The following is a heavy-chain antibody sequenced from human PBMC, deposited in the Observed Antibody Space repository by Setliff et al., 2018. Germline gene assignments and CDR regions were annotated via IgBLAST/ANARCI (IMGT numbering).Heavy chain of an antibody. V-gene: IGHV5-51*01. CDR2: IFPGDSNT. Sequence: GESLKISCKGSGYSFSTCWIGWVRQMPGKGLEWMGIIFPGDSNTKYSPSFQGQVTISVDKSINTAYPQWSSLKASDTAMYYCARPEYGSSNYWGQGTLVTVSS. D-gene: IGHD3-10*01. CDR3: ARPEYGSSNY. CDR1: GYSFSTCW. J-gene: IGHJ4*02.